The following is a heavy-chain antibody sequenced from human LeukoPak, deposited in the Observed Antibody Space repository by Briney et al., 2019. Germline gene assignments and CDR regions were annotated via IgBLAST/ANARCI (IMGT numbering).Heavy chain of an antibody. V-gene: IGHV3-23*01. D-gene: IGHD3-3*01. CDR2: ISGSGGST. CDR1: GFTFSSYA. J-gene: IGHJ4*02. CDR3: AKSIRSRLSPPDLTY. Sequence: GGSLRLSCAASGFTFSSYAMSWVRQAPGKGLEWVSAISGSGGSTYYADSVKGRFTISRDNSKNTLYLQMNSLRAEDTAVYYCAKSIRSRLSPPDLTYWGQGTLVTVSS.